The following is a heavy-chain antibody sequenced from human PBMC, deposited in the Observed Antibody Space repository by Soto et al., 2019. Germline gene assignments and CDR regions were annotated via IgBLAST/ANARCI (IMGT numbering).Heavy chain of an antibody. CDR2: IIPIFGTA. J-gene: IGHJ6*02. V-gene: IGHV1-69*01. Sequence: QVQLVQSGAEVKKPGSSVKVSCKASGGTFSSYAISWVRQAPGQGLEWMGGIIPIFGTANYAKKFQGRVTITADESTSTADMELSSLRSEDTAVYYCARDPSGDYYYGMDVWGQGTTVTVSS. D-gene: IGHD7-27*01. CDR1: GGTFSSYA. CDR3: ARDPSGDYYYGMDV.